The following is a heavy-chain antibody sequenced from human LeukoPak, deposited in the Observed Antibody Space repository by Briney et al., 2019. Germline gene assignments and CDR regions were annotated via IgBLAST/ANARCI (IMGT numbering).Heavy chain of an antibody. CDR2: ISSSSSTI. CDR3: ARDPRH. Sequence: GGSLRLSCAASGFSFSRFGMNWVRQAPGKGLEWVSYISSSSSTIYYADSVKGRFTISRDNAKNSLYLQMNSLRAEDTAVYYCARDPRHWGQGTLVTVSS. V-gene: IGHV3-48*01. CDR1: GFSFSRFG. J-gene: IGHJ4*02.